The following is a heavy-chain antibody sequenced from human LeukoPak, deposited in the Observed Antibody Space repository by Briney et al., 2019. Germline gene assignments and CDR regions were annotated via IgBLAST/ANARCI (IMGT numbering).Heavy chain of an antibody. CDR3: ARDSERRMVRGVANWFDP. CDR1: GGSISSGVYY. D-gene: IGHD3-10*01. Sequence: SQTLSLTCTVSGGSISSGVYYWSWIRQPAGKGLEWIGRIHTAGSTRYNPSLKSRVTMSVDTSKNQFSLKLSSVTAADTAVYYCARDSERRMVRGVANWFDPWGQGTLVTVSS. J-gene: IGHJ5*02. V-gene: IGHV4-61*02. CDR2: IHTAGST.